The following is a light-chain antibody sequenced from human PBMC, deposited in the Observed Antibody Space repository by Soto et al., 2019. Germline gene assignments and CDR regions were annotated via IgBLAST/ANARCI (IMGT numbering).Light chain of an antibody. J-gene: IGLJ1*01. CDR1: TSDVGGYNY. Sequence: QSALTQPASVSGSPGQSITVSCTGTTSDVGGYNYVSWYQQYPGKAPKLMIYDVSKRPSGVSNRFSGSTSGNTASLTISGLQAEDEADYVCSSYTSTHGRVFGTGTKLTVL. V-gene: IGLV2-14*03. CDR2: DVS. CDR3: SSYTSTHGRV.